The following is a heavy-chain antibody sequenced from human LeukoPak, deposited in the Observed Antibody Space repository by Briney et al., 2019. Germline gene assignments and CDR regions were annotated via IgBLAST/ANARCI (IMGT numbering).Heavy chain of an antibody. CDR2: ICTSSSYI. CDR3: VGSSRIYCPLDY. V-gene: IGHV3-21*01. D-gene: IGHD2-15*01. CDR1: GFTFSSYG. J-gene: IGHJ4*02. Sequence: GGSLRLSCAVSGFTFSSYGMNWVRQAPGKGLEWVSSICTSSSYIHYADSVKGRFTISRDNAKNSLFLQMNSLSADDTAVYYCVGSSRIYCPLDYWVQGTLVTVSS.